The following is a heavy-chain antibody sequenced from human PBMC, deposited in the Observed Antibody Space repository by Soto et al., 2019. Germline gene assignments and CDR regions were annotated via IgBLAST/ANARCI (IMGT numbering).Heavy chain of an antibody. D-gene: IGHD4-4*01. J-gene: IGHJ3*02. CDR2: IIPIFGTA. V-gene: IGHV1-69*01. CDR1: GGTFSSYA. CDR3: ARPTSYSNYVGGDAFDI. Sequence: QVQLVQSGAAVKKPGSSVKVSCKASGGTFSSYAISWVRQAPGQGLEWMGGIIPIFGTANYAQKFQGRVTITADESTSTAYMELSSLRSGDTAVYYCARPTSYSNYVGGDAFDIWGQGTMVTVSS.